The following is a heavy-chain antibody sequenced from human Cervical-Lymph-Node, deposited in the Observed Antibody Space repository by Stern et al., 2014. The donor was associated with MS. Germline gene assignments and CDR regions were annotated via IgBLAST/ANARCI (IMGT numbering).Heavy chain of an antibody. CDR1: GFTFSNYA. CDR2: ISGSGGNA. Sequence: EVQLVESGGGLVQPGGSLRLSCAASGFTFSNYAMSWVRQAPGKGLERISSISGSGGNAFYGDSVKGRFTISRDNSKNTLEMQMNSLRAEDSALYYCTKGFTVTGTGYGVDVWGQGTTVTVSS. J-gene: IGHJ6*02. V-gene: IGHV3-23*04. CDR3: TKGFTVTGTGYGVDV. D-gene: IGHD6-19*01.